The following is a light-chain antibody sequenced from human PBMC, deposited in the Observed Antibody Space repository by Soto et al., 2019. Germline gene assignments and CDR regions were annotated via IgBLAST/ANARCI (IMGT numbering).Light chain of an antibody. CDR2: DAS. J-gene: IGKJ4*01. CDR1: QRVYSY. Sequence: EVVLTQSPATLSLSPGEGATISCRASQRVYSYLAWYQQKPGQDPRLLMYDASKRPPGIQAKFSGSGSGTDFTLTISSLEPEDFAVYYCQHRSSWPLTFGGGTKVDI. CDR3: QHRSSWPLT. V-gene: IGKV3-11*01.